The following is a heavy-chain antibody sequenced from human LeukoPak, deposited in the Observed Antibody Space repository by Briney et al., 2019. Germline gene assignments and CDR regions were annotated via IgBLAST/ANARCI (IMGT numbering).Heavy chain of an antibody. CDR3: ARETGSAIGSTDFDY. Sequence: GGSLRLSCAASGFTFSSYGMHWVRQAPGKGLEWVAVISYDGSNKYYADSVKGRFTISRGNSKNTLYLQMNSLRAEDTAVYYCARETGSAIGSTDFDYWGQGTLVTVSS. V-gene: IGHV3-30*03. CDR2: ISYDGSNK. D-gene: IGHD4-17*01. CDR1: GFTFSSYG. J-gene: IGHJ4*02.